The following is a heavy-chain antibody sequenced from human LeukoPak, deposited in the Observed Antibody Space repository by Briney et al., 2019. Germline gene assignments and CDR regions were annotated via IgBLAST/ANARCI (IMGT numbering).Heavy chain of an antibody. Sequence: GGSLRLSCGASGFTSTSHDMHWVRQALGKGLEYVSGISGSGGSTYYANSVKGRFIISRDNSKNTLYLQMGSLRAEDMAVYYCTRGLPGGLDSWGQGTLVTVSS. CDR1: GFTSTSHD. D-gene: IGHD3-10*01. V-gene: IGHV3-64*01. CDR3: TRGLPGGLDS. CDR2: ISGSGGST. J-gene: IGHJ4*02.